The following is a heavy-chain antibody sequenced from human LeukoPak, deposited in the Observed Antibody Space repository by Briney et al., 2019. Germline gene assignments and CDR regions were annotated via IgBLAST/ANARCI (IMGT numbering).Heavy chain of an antibody. J-gene: IGHJ3*02. CDR2: IIPIFGTA. Sequence: EASVKVSCKASGGTFSSYAISWVRQAPGQGLEWMGGIIPIFGTANYAQKFQGRVTMTEDTSTDTAYMELSSLRSEDTAVYYCATDIGHCSGGSCYSVRAFDIWGQGTMVTVSS. CDR3: ATDIGHCSGGSCYSVRAFDI. CDR1: GGTFSSYA. V-gene: IGHV1-69*06. D-gene: IGHD2-15*01.